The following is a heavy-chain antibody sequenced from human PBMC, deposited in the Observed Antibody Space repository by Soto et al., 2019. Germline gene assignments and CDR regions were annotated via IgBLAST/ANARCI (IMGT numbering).Heavy chain of an antibody. J-gene: IGHJ6*02. CDR1: GFTFSSYS. Sequence: EVQLVESGGGLVKPGGSLRLSCAAFGFTFSSYSMNWVRQAPGKGLEWVSSISSSSSYIYYADSVKGRFTISRDNAKNSLYLQMNSLRAEDTAVYYCARDRGSYHYYYGMDVWGQGTTVTVSS. CDR3: ARDRGSYHYYYGMDV. CDR2: ISSSSSYI. D-gene: IGHD1-26*01. V-gene: IGHV3-21*01.